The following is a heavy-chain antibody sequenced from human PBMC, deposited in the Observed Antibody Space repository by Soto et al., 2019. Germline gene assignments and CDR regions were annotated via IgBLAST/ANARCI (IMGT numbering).Heavy chain of an antibody. J-gene: IGHJ6*02. Sequence: GGSLRLSCAASGFTFDDYTMHWVRQAPGKGLEWVSLISWDGGSTYYADSVKGRFTISRDNSKNSLYLQMNSLRTEDTALYYCAKEPMVENYYYGMDVWGQGTTVTVSS. CDR1: GFTFDDYT. CDR2: ISWDGGST. V-gene: IGHV3-43*01. CDR3: AKEPMVENYYYGMDV. D-gene: IGHD3-10*01.